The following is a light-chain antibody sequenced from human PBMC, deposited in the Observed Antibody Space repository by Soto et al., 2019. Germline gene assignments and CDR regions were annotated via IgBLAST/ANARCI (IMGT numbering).Light chain of an antibody. V-gene: IGKV1-5*03. J-gene: IGKJ1*01. Sequence: IQMTQSPSTLSGSVGERVPXTXRASQTSSSWGAGYQKKPGKAPKXXIYKASTLKRGVPSRVSGSGSGTEFTLTISSLQPDDFATYYSQHYKSYSEAFGQGTKVDIK. CDR1: QTSSSW. CDR3: QHYKSYSEA. CDR2: KAS.